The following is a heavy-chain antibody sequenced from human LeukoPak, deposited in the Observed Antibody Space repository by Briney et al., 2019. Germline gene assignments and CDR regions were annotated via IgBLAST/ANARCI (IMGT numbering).Heavy chain of an antibody. CDR2: IWYDGSNK. CDR3: ARDYFDCSGGSCYFELDGMDV. Sequence: PGGSLRLSCAASGFTFSSYGMHWVRQAPGRGLEWVAVIWYDGSNKYYADSVKGRFTISRDNSKNTMYMQMNSLRAEDTAVYYCARDYFDCSGGSCYFELDGMDVWGQGTTVTVSS. D-gene: IGHD2-15*01. V-gene: IGHV3-33*08. J-gene: IGHJ6*02. CDR1: GFTFSSYG.